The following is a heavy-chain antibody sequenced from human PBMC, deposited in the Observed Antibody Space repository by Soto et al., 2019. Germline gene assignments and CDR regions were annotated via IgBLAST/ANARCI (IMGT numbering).Heavy chain of an antibody. Sequence: QVQLVESGGGVVQPGRSLRLSCAASGFTFSSYAMHWVRQAPGKGLEWVAVISYDGSNKYYADSVKGRFTISRDNSKNTLYLQMNSLRADDTAVYYCATGIAAAGPDYYYYGMDVWGQGTTVTVSS. V-gene: IGHV3-30-3*01. D-gene: IGHD6-13*01. CDR1: GFTFSSYA. CDR2: ISYDGSNK. CDR3: ATGIAAAGPDYYYYGMDV. J-gene: IGHJ6*02.